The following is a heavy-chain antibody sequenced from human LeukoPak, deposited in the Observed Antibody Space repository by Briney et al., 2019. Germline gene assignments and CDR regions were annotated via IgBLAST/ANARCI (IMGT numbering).Heavy chain of an antibody. V-gene: IGHV3-11*01. D-gene: IGHD3-16*01. CDR2: ISSSCSTI. CDR3: ARAITFHVDAFDI. J-gene: IGHJ3*02. Sequence: GGSLRLSCAASGFTFSDYYMSWIRQAPGKGLEWVSYISSSCSTIYYADSVKGRFTISRDNAKNSLYLQMNSLRAEDTAVYYCARAITFHVDAFDIWGQGTMVTVSS. CDR1: GFTFSDYY.